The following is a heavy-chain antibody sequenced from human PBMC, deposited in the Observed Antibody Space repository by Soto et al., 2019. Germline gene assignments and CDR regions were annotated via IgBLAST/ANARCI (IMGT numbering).Heavy chain of an antibody. CDR3: AQSNYDSSGYHLWAFDI. CDR1: GFSLSTSGVC. D-gene: IGHD3-22*01. Sequence: APGPTLVNPTQTLTLTCTFSGFSLSTSGVCVGWIRQPPGKALEWLALIYWNDDKHYSTSLKTRLTITKDTSKNQVVLTMTNMDPVDTATYYCAQSNYDSSGYHLWAFDIWGQGTMVTVSS. V-gene: IGHV2-5*01. J-gene: IGHJ3*02. CDR2: IYWNDDK.